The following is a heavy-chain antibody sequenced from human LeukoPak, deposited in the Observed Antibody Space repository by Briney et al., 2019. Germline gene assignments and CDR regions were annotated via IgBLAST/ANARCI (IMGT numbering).Heavy chain of an antibody. J-gene: IGHJ4*02. CDR1: GYTFTSYG. D-gene: IGHD6-13*01. Sequence: ASVTVSCKASGYTFTSYGISWVRQAPGQGLEWMGWISAYNGNTNYAQKLQGRVTMTTDTSTSTAYMELRSLRSDDTAVYYCARDSKQQPPLDYWGQGTLVTVSS. V-gene: IGHV1-18*01. CDR2: ISAYNGNT. CDR3: ARDSKQQPPLDY.